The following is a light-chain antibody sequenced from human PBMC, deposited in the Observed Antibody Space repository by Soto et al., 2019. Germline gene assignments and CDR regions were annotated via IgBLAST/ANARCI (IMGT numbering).Light chain of an antibody. J-gene: IGLJ3*02. CDR1: SSDIGGYNY. CDR3: ISYTSCSTWV. CDR2: EVS. V-gene: IGLV2-14*01. Sequence: QSVLTQPASVSGSPGQSITISCTGTSSDIGGYNYVSWYQQHPGKAPKLMIYEVSNRPSGVSDRFSGSRSGNTASLTISGLQAEDESDYYCISYTSCSTWVFGGGTKLTVL.